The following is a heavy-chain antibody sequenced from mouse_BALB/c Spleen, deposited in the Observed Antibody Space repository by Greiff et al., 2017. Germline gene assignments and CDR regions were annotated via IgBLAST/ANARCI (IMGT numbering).Heavy chain of an antibody. CDR3: ARANWDVPAY. J-gene: IGHJ3*01. CDR2: IWAGGST. V-gene: IGHV2-9*02. D-gene: IGHD4-1*01. Sequence: VKLVESGPGLVAPSQSLSITCTVSGFSLTSYGVHWVRQPPGKGLECLGVIWAGGSTNYNSALMSRLSISKDNSKSQVFLKMNSLQTDDTAMYYCARANWDVPAYWGQGTLVTVSA. CDR1: GFSLTSYG.